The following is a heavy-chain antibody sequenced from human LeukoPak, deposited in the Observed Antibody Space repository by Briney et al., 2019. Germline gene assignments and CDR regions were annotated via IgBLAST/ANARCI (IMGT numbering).Heavy chain of an antibody. CDR1: GFTFSDHF. CDR3: VRGYNSFDS. Sequence: GGSLRLSCAASGFTFSDHFMDWVRQAPGKGLEWIARSRNKANSYTTEYAASVRGRFIISRDESKNSLHLQMNSLKTEDTAVYYCVRGYNSFDSWGQGTLVIVSS. CDR2: SRNKANSYTT. D-gene: IGHD5-24*01. J-gene: IGHJ4*02. V-gene: IGHV3-72*01.